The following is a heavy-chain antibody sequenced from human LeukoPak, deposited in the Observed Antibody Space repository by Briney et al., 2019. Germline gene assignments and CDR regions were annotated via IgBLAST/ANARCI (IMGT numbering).Heavy chain of an antibody. CDR3: ARADGYNDAFDI. D-gene: IGHD5-24*01. V-gene: IGHV4-59*01. CDR2: IYYSGST. CDR1: GGSISSYY. J-gene: IGHJ3*02. Sequence: SETLSLTCTVSGGSISSYYWSWIRQPPGKGLEWIGYIYYSGSTNYNPSLKSRVTISVDTSKNQFSLKLSSVTAADTAVYYCARADGYNDAFDIWGQGTMVTVSS.